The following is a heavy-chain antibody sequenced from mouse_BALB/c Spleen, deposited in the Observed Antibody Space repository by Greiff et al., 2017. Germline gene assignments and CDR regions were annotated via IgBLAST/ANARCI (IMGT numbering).Heavy chain of an antibody. CDR3: ARCLYYYGSSYDWYFDV. J-gene: IGHJ1*01. D-gene: IGHD1-1*01. V-gene: IGHV3-2*02. CDR2: ISYSGST. CDR1: GYSITSDYA. Sequence: KLQESGPGLVKPSQSLSLTCTVTGYSITSDYAWNWIRQFPGNKLEWMGYISYSGSTSYNPSLKSRISITRDTSKNQFFLQLNSVTTEDTATYYCARCLYYYGSSYDWYFDVWGAGTTVTVSS.